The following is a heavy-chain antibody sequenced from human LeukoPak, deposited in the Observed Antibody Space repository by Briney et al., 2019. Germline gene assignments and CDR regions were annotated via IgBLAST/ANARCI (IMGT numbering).Heavy chain of an antibody. V-gene: IGHV5-51*01. CDR1: GYSFTSYW. J-gene: IGHJ5*02. CDR3: ATYSCSSTSCQNGGFDP. CDR2: IYPGDSDT. Sequence: GESLEISCKGSGYSFTSYWIGWVRQMAGKGLEWMGIIYPGDSDTRYSPSFQGQVTISADKSISTAYLQWSSLKASDTAMYYCATYSCSSTSCQNGGFDPWGQGTLVTVSS. D-gene: IGHD2-2*01.